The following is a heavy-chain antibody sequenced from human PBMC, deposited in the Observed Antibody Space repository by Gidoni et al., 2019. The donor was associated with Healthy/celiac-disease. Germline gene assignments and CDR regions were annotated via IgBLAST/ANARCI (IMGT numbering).Heavy chain of an antibody. CDR3: ARERNAFDI. Sequence: QVQLLQSGAEVTQPGSSVMVSCKASGGTFRSYAISWVRQAPGQDLGWMRGILPIFGTANDAQKYQGRVTITEDESTSTAYMELSSLGSEDTAVYYCARERNAFDIWGQGTMVTVSS. CDR1: GGTFRSYA. V-gene: IGHV1-69*01. CDR2: ILPIFGTA. J-gene: IGHJ3*02.